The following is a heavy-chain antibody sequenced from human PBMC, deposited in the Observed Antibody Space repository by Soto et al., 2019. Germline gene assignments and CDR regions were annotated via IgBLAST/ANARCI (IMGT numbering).Heavy chain of an antibody. V-gene: IGHV4-59*01. CDR1: GGSIRPYY. D-gene: IGHD3-16*02. CDR3: ARDSPSYPSPGDY. Sequence: PSETLSLTCTVSGGSIRPYYWSWIRQPPGRGLEWIGYIYYTGSTNYNPSLKSRVAISVDTSKNQFSLNLSSVTAADTAVYYCARDSPSYPSPGDYWGQGTLVTVSS. J-gene: IGHJ4*02. CDR2: IYYTGST.